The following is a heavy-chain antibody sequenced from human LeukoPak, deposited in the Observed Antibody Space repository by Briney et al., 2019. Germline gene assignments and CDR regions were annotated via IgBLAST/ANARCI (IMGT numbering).Heavy chain of an antibody. D-gene: IGHD1-1*01. J-gene: IGHJ3*02. CDR3: ARAPDTTDAFDI. CDR1: GGSISSGGYC. Sequence: SQTLSLTCTVSGGSISSGGYCWSWIRQHPGKGLEWIGYIYYSGSTYYNPSLKSRVTISVDTSKNQFSLKLSSVTAADTAVYYCARAPDTTDAFDIWGQGTMVTVSS. V-gene: IGHV4-31*03. CDR2: IYYSGST.